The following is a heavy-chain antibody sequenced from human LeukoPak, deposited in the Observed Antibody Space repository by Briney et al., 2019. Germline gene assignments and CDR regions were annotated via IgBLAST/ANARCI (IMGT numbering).Heavy chain of an antibody. CDR1: GFTFSSFG. CDR3: ARDGDYGDYYYYYMDV. J-gene: IGHJ6*03. D-gene: IGHD4-17*01. Sequence: GGSLRLSCAASGFTFSSFGMNWVRQAPGKGLEWVSYISSSSSTIYYADSVKGRFTISRDNAKNSLYLQMNSLRAEDTAVYYCARDGDYGDYYYYYMDVWGKGTTVTVSS. CDR2: ISSSSSTI. V-gene: IGHV3-48*01.